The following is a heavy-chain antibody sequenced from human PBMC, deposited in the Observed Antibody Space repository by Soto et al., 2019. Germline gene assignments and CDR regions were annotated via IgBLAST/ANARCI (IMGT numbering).Heavy chain of an antibody. CDR2: IYPGDSDT. CDR3: ARLQGELGSMGGMDV. V-gene: IGHV5-51*01. D-gene: IGHD1-26*01. Sequence: PGASLKISCKGSGYSFTSYWIGWVRQMPGKGLEWMGIIYPGDSDTRYSPSFQGQVTISADKSISTAYLQWSSLKASDTAMYYCARLQGELGSMGGMDVWGKGTTVTVSS. J-gene: IGHJ6*04. CDR1: GYSFTSYW.